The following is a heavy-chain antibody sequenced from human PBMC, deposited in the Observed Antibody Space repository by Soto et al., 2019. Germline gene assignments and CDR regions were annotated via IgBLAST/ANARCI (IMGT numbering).Heavy chain of an antibody. D-gene: IGHD3-16*02. CDR2: IIPIFGTA. CDR1: GGTFSSYA. CDR3: ARRRDGGLRLGELSIHYHAPDAFDI. J-gene: IGHJ3*02. Sequence: QVQLVQSGAEVKKPGSSVKVSCKASGGTFSSYAISWVRQAPGQGLEWMGGIIPIFGTANYAQKFQGRVTITADESTSTAYMELSSLRSEDTAVYYCARRRDGGLRLGELSIHYHAPDAFDIWGQGTMVTVSS. V-gene: IGHV1-69*01.